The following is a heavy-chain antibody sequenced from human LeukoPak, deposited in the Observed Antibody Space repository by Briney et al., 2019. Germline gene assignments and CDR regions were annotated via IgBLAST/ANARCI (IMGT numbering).Heavy chain of an antibody. Sequence: SGGSLRLSCAASGFTFTHYWMSWVRQAPGKGLEWVANIKNDGSEKHYVDSVKGRFTISRDNAKNSLYLQMNSLRAEDTAVYYCARGTPTTRDFDSWGQGTLVTVSS. CDR1: GFTFTHYW. V-gene: IGHV3-7*01. CDR3: ARGTPTTRDFDS. CDR2: IKNDGSEK. J-gene: IGHJ4*02. D-gene: IGHD4-11*01.